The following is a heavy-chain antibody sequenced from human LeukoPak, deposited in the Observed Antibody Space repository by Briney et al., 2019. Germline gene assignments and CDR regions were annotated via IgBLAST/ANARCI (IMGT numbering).Heavy chain of an antibody. CDR2: IHPNSGGT. J-gene: IGHJ1*01. CDR3: ARLAAVPG. V-gene: IGHV1-2*02. CDR1: GYTFTDYY. D-gene: IGHD6-19*01. Sequence: ASVKVSCKASGYTFTDYYLHWVRQAPGQGLEWMGWIHPNSGGTNYAQKFQGRVAMTRDTSVSTAYMELSSLRSDDTAVYYCARLAAVPGWGQGTLVTVSS.